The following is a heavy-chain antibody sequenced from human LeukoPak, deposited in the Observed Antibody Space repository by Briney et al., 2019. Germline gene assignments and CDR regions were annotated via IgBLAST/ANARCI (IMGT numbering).Heavy chain of an antibody. Sequence: KPSETLSLTCTVSGGSISSGGYYWSWIRQHPGKGLEWIGYIYYSGSTYYNPSLMSRVTISVDTSKNQFSLKLSSVTAADTAVYYCAREGTYYFDYWGQGTLVTVSS. CDR2: IYYSGST. CDR3: AREGTYYFDY. J-gene: IGHJ4*02. V-gene: IGHV4-31*03. D-gene: IGHD3/OR15-3a*01. CDR1: GGSISSGGYY.